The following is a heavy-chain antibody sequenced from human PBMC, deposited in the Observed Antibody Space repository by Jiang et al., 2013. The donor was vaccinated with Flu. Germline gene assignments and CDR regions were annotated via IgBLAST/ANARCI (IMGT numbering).Heavy chain of an antibody. J-gene: IGHJ4*02. V-gene: IGHV6-1*01. CDR2: TYYRSKWYN. Sequence: SLTCAISGDSVSSNSATWNWIRQSPSRGLEWLGRTYYRSKWYNDYAASVKSRISINPDTSKDQFSLQLNSVTPEDTAVYYCVRVRDYGGTFDYWGQGTLVTVSS. D-gene: IGHD4-23*01. CDR1: GDSVSSNSAT. CDR3: VRVRDYGGTFDY.